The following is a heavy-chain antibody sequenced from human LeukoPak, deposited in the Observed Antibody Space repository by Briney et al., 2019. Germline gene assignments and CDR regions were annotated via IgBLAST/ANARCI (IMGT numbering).Heavy chain of an antibody. Sequence: ASVKVSCKASGYTFTIYDINWLRHSTGQGLEWMVWMNPNSDNTGYAQKFQARVTITRNTSISTAYMELSSLRSEDTAVYYCARGYDFWSGYSYYYYYMEVWGKGTTVTV. CDR2: MNPNSDNT. D-gene: IGHD3-3*01. CDR3: ARGYDFWSGYSYYYYYMEV. CDR1: GYTFTIYD. J-gene: IGHJ6*03. V-gene: IGHV1-8*03.